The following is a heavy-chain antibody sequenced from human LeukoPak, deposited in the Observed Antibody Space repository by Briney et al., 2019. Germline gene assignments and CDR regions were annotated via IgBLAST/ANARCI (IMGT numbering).Heavy chain of an antibody. CDR2: IYSGGNT. J-gene: IGHJ5*02. CDR3: AKVPAGGYSWFDP. D-gene: IGHD4-23*01. CDR1: GGSISSYY. Sequence: SETLSLTCTVSGGSISSYYWSWIRQPPGKGLEWIGYIYSGGNTNYNPSLKSRVTISVDMSKNQFSLRLNSLTAADTAVYYCAKVPAGGYSWFDPWGEGILVTVSS. V-gene: IGHV4-59*13.